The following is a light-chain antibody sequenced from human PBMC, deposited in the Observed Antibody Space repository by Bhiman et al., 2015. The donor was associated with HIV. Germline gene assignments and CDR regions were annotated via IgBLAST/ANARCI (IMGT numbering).Light chain of an antibody. CDR2: DVS. J-gene: IGLJ2*01. CDR3: CSYAGSSPVV. Sequence: QSALTQPASVSGSPGQSITISCTGSSRDVGGYNYVSWYQHHPGKAPKLMIYDVSKRSSGVSNRFSGSKSGNTASLTISGLQAEDEADYYCCSYAGSSPVVFGGGTKLTVL. CDR1: SRDVGGYNY. V-gene: IGLV2-23*02.